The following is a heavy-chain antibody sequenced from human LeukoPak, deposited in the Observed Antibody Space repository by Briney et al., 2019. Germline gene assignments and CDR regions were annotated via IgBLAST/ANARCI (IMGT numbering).Heavy chain of an antibody. CDR3: ARDVIYASEIYSYGDS. D-gene: IGHD3-16*01. CDR1: GITFTNAW. Sequence: GGSLRLSCAASGITFTNAWLSWIRQAPGKGLEWVSVIYRHGGTAYADSVQGRFSISRDNSKNTVYLQMNSLRAEDTAVYYCARDVIYASEIYSYGDSWGQGTLVTVSS. J-gene: IGHJ4*02. CDR2: IYRHGGT. V-gene: IGHV3-66*01.